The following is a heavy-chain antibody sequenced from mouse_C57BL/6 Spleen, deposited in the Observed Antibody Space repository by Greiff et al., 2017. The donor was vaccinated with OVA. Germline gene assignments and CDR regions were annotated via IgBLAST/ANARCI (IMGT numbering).Heavy chain of an antibody. Sequence: LQESGPELVKPGASVKISCKASGYAFSSSWMNWVKQRPGTGLEWIGRIYPGDGDTNYNGKFKGKATLTADKSSSTAYMQRSSLTSEDSAVYFGARLGVTTEDLDYWGQGTTLTVSS. D-gene: IGHD1-1*01. CDR2: IYPGDGDT. V-gene: IGHV1-82*01. CDR1: GYAFSSSW. J-gene: IGHJ2*01. CDR3: ARLGVTTEDLDY.